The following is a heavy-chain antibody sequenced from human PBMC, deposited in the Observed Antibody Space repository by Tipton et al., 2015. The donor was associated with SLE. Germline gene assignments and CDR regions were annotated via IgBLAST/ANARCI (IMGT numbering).Heavy chain of an antibody. D-gene: IGHD1-7*01. CDR3: ATAPGHWYYAPFDY. V-gene: IGHV3-15*01. J-gene: IGHJ4*02. Sequence: SLRLSCAASGFTFNTAWMNWVRQAPGKGLEWVGLIKRKTDGGTTDYAAPVKGRFTVSRDDSKNTVYLQMDDLKTEDTAVYFCATAPGHWYYAPFDYWGQGTLVTVSS. CDR1: GFTFNTAW. CDR2: IKRKTDGGTT.